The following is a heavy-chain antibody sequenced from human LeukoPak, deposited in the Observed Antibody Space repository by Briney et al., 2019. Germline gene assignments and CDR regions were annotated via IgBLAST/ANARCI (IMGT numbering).Heavy chain of an antibody. Sequence: GRSLRLSCAASGFTFSSYGMHWVRQAPGKGLEWVAVVWYDGSNKYYADSVKGRFTISRDNSKNTLYLQMNSLRAEDTAVYYCAREAYGDLYYFDYWGQGTLVTVSS. D-gene: IGHD4-17*01. CDR2: VWYDGSNK. J-gene: IGHJ4*02. CDR3: AREAYGDLYYFDY. CDR1: GFTFSSYG. V-gene: IGHV3-33*01.